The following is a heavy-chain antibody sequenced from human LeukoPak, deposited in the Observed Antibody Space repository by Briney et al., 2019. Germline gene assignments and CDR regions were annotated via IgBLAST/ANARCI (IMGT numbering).Heavy chain of an antibody. CDR2: INHSGST. V-gene: IGHV4-34*01. CDR1: GGSFSGYY. CDR3: AIGTYYDFWSGYC. Sequence: SETLSLTCAVYGGSFSGYYWSWIRQPPGKGLEWIGEINHSGSTNYNPSLKSRVTISVDTSKNQFSLKLSSVTAADTAVYYCAIGTYYDFWSGYCWGQGTLVTVSS. D-gene: IGHD3-3*01. J-gene: IGHJ4*02.